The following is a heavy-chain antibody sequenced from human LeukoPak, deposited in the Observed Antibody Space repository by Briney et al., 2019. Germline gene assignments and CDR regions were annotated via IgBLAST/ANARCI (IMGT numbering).Heavy chain of an antibody. V-gene: IGHV4-34*01. CDR1: GGSFSGYY. CDR3: ARVSYWYFDL. CDR2: INHSGST. J-gene: IGHJ2*01. Sequence: SETLSLTCAVYGGSFSGYYWSWIRQPPGKGLEWIGEINHSGSTNYNPSLKSRVTISVDTSKNQFSLKLSSVTDADTAVYYCARVSYWYFDLWGRGTLVTVSS.